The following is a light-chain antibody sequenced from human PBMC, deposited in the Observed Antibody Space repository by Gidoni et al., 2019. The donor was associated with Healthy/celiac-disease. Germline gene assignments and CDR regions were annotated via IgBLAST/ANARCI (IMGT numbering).Light chain of an antibody. CDR1: QSVSSSY. Sequence: DIVLTQSTGPLSLSPGERATLSCRASQSVSSSYLAGYQQKPGQAPRLLIYGASSRATGIPDRFSGSGSGTDFTLTISRLEPEDFAVYYCQQYGSSPRTFGQGTKVEIK. J-gene: IGKJ1*01. CDR3: QQYGSSPRT. CDR2: GAS. V-gene: IGKV3-20*01.